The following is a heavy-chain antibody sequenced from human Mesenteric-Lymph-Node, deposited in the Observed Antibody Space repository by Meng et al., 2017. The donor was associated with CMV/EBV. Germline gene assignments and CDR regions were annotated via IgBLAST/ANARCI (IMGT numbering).Heavy chain of an antibody. CDR2: INPDDFDT. CDR3: ARLGCPNTSCYTGWFDP. Sequence: GGSLRLSCKGSGCNFTTYWIGWVRQMPGNGLEWMGIINPDDFDTRYSPSFQGQVTISADKSLSTAYLQWSSLKASDTAMYYCARLGCPNTSCYTGWFDPWGQGTLVTVSS. J-gene: IGHJ5*02. V-gene: IGHV5-51*01. D-gene: IGHD2-2*02. CDR1: GCNFTTYW.